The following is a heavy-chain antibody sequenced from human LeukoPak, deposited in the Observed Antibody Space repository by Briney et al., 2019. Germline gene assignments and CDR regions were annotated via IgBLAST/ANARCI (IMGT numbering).Heavy chain of an antibody. J-gene: IGHJ5*02. Sequence: SETLSLTCTVSGGSISSSSYYWGWIRQPPGKGLEWIGSIYYSGSTYYNPSLKSRVTISVDTSKNQFSLKLSSVTAADTAVYYCARRTGGNWFDPWGQGTLVTVSS. D-gene: IGHD3-16*01. V-gene: IGHV4-39*01. CDR1: GGSISSSSYY. CDR3: ARRTGGNWFDP. CDR2: IYYSGST.